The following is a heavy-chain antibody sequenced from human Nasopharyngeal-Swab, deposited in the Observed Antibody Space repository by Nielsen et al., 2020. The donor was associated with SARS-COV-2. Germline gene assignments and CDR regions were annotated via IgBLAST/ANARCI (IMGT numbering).Heavy chain of an antibody. Sequence: GESLKISCTASGFTFGDYAMSWVRQAPGKGLEWVGLIRSKAYGGTTEYAASVKGRFTISRDDSKSIAYLQMNSLKTEDTAVYYCTVDDFWSGYYRYWGQGTLVTVSS. CDR1: GFTFGDYA. CDR3: TVDDFWSGYYRY. D-gene: IGHD3-3*01. CDR2: IRSKAYGGTT. J-gene: IGHJ4*02. V-gene: IGHV3-49*04.